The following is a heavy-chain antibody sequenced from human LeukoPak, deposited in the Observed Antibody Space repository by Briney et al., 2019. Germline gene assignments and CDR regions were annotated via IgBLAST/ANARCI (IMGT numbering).Heavy chain of an antibody. CDR1: GASISSQY. CDR2: IYNSGST. D-gene: IGHD4-17*01. V-gene: IGHV4-59*11. J-gene: IGHJ3*02. Sequence: SETLSLTCSVSGASISSQYWTWLRQPPGKGLEWIGYIYNSGSTNYNPSLKSRVTISIDTSKNQFSLKLSSVTTADTAVYYCARDLVTVTKGFDIWGLGTMVSVSS. CDR3: ARDLVTVTKGFDI.